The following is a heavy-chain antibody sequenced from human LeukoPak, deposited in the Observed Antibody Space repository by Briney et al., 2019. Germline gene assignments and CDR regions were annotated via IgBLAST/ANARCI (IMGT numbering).Heavy chain of an antibody. J-gene: IGHJ4*02. CDR2: ISYDGPNK. V-gene: IGHV3-30*18. CDR3: AKGRYHLATVTLLDY. Sequence: GGSLRLSCAASRFTFSVYEMNWVRQAPGKGLEWVAVISYDGPNKYYADSVKGRFTISRDNSKNALYLQMNSVRAEDTAIYYCAKGRYHLATVTLLDYWGQGTLVTVSS. D-gene: IGHD4-17*01. CDR1: RFTFSVYE.